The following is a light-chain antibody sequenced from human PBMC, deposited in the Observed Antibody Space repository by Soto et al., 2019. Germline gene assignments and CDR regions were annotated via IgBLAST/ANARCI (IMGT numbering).Light chain of an antibody. Sequence: EIVLTQSPATLSLSPGERATHSCRASQSVSSYLAWYQQKPGQAPRLLIYDASNRATGITARFSGSGSGTDFTLTISSLEPEDFAVYYCQQRSNWPPYTFGQGTKLEIK. CDR3: QQRSNWPPYT. V-gene: IGKV3-11*01. CDR2: DAS. J-gene: IGKJ2*01. CDR1: QSVSSY.